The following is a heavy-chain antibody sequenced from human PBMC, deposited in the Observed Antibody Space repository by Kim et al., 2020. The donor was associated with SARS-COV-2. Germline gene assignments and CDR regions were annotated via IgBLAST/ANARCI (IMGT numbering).Heavy chain of an antibody. CDR2: VFHSGTT. D-gene: IGHD3-10*02. J-gene: IGHJ5*01. V-gene: IGHV4-39*01. CDR3: ARLTHTMFFFDW. CDR1: GVPITNSSYF. Sequence: SETLSLTCTVSGVPITNSSYFWGWIRQPPGKGLEWIGTVFHSGTTHYNPSLKSRVTLSVDTSSNQFSLMVPSVTAADTAVYYCARLTHTMFFFDW.